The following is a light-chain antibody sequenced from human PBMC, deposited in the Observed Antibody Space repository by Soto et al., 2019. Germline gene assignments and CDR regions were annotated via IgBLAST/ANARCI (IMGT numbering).Light chain of an antibody. J-gene: IGLJ2*01. Sequence: QSALTQPASVSGSPGQSITIFCAGTMRDIGAYNLVSWYQQHPGRAPQLIISEVRNRPSGSSFRFSGSKSGNTAPLTISGLQAEDEADYYCSSFTSRSSLIFGGGTKLTVL. CDR1: MRDIGAYNL. V-gene: IGLV2-14*01. CDR2: EVR. CDR3: SSFTSRSSLI.